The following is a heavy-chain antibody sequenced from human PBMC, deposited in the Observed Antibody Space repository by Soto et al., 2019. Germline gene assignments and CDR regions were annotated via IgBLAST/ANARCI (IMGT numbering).Heavy chain of an antibody. V-gene: IGHV5-51*01. CDR3: ARHHLKGIAAAPDAFDI. CDR2: IYPGDSDT. CDR1: GYSFTSYW. D-gene: IGHD6-13*01. Sequence: GESLQISCKGSGYSFTSYWIGWVRQMPGKGLEWMGIIYPGDSDTRYSPSFQGQVTISADKSISTAYLQWSSLKASDTAMYYCARHHLKGIAAAPDAFDIWGQGTMVTVSS. J-gene: IGHJ3*02.